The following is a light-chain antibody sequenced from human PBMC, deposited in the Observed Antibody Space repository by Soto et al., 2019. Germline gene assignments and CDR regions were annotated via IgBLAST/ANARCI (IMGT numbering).Light chain of an antibody. CDR3: AAWDDSLSGRWV. CDR2: RNN. CDR1: SSNIGSNY. V-gene: IGLV1-47*01. Sequence: QCVLTQPPSASGTPGQRVTISCSGSSSNIGSNYVYWYQQLPGTAPKLLIYRNNQRPSGVPDRFSGSKSGTSASLAISGLRSEDEADYYCAAWDDSLSGRWVFGGGTKVTVL. J-gene: IGLJ3*02.